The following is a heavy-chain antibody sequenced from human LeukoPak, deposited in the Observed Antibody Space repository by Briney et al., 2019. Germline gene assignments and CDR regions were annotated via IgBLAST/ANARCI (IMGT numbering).Heavy chain of an antibody. J-gene: IGHJ4*02. V-gene: IGHV3-30*18. Sequence: GGSLRLSCTASGFTFSNYDMHWVRQAPGKGLEWVAVISYDGSNEYYADSVKGRFTISRDNSKNTLFLQMNSLRPEDTAVYHCAKVALFSGYYPPFDYWGQGTLVTVSS. D-gene: IGHD3-22*01. CDR2: ISYDGSNE. CDR3: AKVALFSGYYPPFDY. CDR1: GFTFSNYD.